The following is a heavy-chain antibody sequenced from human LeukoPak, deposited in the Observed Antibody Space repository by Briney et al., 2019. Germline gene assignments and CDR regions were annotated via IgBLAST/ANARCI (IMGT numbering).Heavy chain of an antibody. J-gene: IGHJ4*02. Sequence: GGSLRLSCAASGLTFSNYWMSWVRQAPGKGLEWVANIKEDGSEKYYVDSVKGRFAISRDNAKNSLYLQMNSLRAEDTAVYYCAGYYYDTSVYNDYWGQGTLVTVSS. CDR1: GLTFSNYW. D-gene: IGHD3-22*01. CDR2: IKEDGSEK. CDR3: AGYYYDTSVYNDY. V-gene: IGHV3-7*01.